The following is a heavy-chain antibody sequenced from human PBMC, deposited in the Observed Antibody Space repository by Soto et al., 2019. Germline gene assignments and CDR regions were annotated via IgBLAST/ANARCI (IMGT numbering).Heavy chain of an antibody. J-gene: IGHJ6*02. CDR2: IWGDGSSK. Sequence: PGGSLRLSCAASGFTFSSYGMHWVRQAPGKGLEWVAVIWGDGSSKYYADSVKGRFTISRDNSKNTLYLQMNGLRAEDTAVYYCARGADGSGPSSYCYVKYVLGQGTTVTVSS. CDR3: ARGADGSGPSSYCYVKYV. CDR1: GFTFSSYG. V-gene: IGHV3-33*01. D-gene: IGHD6-25*01.